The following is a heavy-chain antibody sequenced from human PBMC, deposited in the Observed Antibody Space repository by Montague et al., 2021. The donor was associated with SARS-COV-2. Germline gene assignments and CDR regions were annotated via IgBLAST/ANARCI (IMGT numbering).Heavy chain of an antibody. D-gene: IGHD2-2*01. CDR2: ISSSSSYI. V-gene: IGHV3-21*01. CDR1: GFTFSSYC. CDR3: ARGVRGSGTRSL. J-gene: IGHJ4*02. Sequence: SLRLSCAASGFTFSSYCMNWVRQAPGKGLEWVSSISSSSSYIYYADSVKGRFTISRDNAKNSLYLQMNSLRAEDTAVYYCARGVRGSGTRSLWGQGTLVTVSS.